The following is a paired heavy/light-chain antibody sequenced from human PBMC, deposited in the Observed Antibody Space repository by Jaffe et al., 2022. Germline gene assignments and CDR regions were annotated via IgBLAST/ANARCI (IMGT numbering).Heavy chain of an antibody. CDR2: IYTDGSRT. J-gene: IGHJ3*02. V-gene: IGHV3-74*01. D-gene: IGHD6-13*01. CDR1: GFTFSSYW. Sequence: EVQLVESGGGLVQPGGSLRLSCEASGFTFSSYWMHWVRQGPGKGLMWVSRIYTDGSRTDYADSVKGRFTISRDNANNTLYLQMNSLRAEDTAVYFCARGAAVGTGLDAFDIWGQGTMVTVSS. CDR3: ARGAAVGTGLDAFDI.
Light chain of an antibody. CDR3: QQYYSTPYT. CDR2: WAS. CDR1: QSVLYSSNNKNY. J-gene: IGKJ2*01. V-gene: IGKV4-1*01. Sequence: DIVMTQSPDSLAVSLGERATINCKSSQSVLYSSNNKNYLAWYQQKPGQPPKVLIYWASTRKSGVPDRFSGSGSGTDFTLTISSLQAEDVAVYYCQQYYSTPYTFGQGTKLEIK.